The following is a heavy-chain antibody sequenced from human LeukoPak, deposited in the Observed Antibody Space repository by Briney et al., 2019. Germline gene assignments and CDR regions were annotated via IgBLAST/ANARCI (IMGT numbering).Heavy chain of an antibody. CDR3: ARQPGYYDSSGNPWFDP. D-gene: IGHD3-22*01. V-gene: IGHV4-59*08. CDR2: IYYSGST. Sequence: SETLSLTCTVSGGSISSYYWSWIRQPPGKGLEWIGYIYYSGSTNYNPSLKSRVTISVDTSKNQFSLKLSPVTAADTAVYYCARQPGYYDSSGNPWFDPWGQGTLVTVSS. J-gene: IGHJ5*02. CDR1: GGSISSYY.